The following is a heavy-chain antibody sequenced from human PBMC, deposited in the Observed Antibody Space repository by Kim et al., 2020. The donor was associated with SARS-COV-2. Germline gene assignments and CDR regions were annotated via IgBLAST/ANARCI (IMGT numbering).Heavy chain of an antibody. J-gene: IGHJ4*02. V-gene: IGHV4-31*02. Sequence: SLKRRGTISGDTSKNQFSLKLSSVTAADTAVYYCARTRITMIVVVTHFDYWGQGTLVTVSS. CDR3: ARTRITMIVVVTHFDY. D-gene: IGHD3-22*01.